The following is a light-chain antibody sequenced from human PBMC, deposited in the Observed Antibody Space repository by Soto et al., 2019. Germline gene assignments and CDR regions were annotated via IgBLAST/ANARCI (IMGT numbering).Light chain of an antibody. CDR1: SGHSNYA. J-gene: IGLJ7*01. V-gene: IGLV4-69*01. Sequence: QPVLTQSPSASASLGASVKLTCTLSSGHSNYAIAWHQQQPEKGPRYLMKVNSDGSHSKGDGIPDRFSGSSSGAERYLTISSLRSEDGADYYCQTWGTGTVVFGGGTQLTVL. CDR2: VNSDGSH. CDR3: QTWGTGTVV.